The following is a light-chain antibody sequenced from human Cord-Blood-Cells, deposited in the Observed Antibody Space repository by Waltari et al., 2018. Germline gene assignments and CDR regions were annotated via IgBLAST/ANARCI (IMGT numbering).Light chain of an antibody. Sequence: AIRMTQSPSSFSASTGDRVTITCRASPGISIYLAWYKEKPGKAPKLLIYAASTLQSGVPSRFSGSGSGTDFTLTISCLQSEDFATYYCQQYYSYPPLTFGGGTKVEIK. J-gene: IGKJ4*01. CDR3: QQYYSYPPLT. V-gene: IGKV1-8*01. CDR1: PGISIY. CDR2: AAS.